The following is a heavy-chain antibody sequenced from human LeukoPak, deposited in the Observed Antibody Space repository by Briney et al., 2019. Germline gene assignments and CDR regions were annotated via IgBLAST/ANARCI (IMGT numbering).Heavy chain of an antibody. D-gene: IGHD3-22*01. CDR2: IFSGSST. Sequence: PGGSLRLSCAVSGFIVSGNHVNWVRQAPGKGLEWVSVIFSGSSTYYADSMKGRFTISRDNSKNMVFLQMNSLGVEDTAVYYCAASIVDFTYGEYFQHWGQGTLVTVSS. V-gene: IGHV3-53*01. CDR3: AASIVDFTYGEYFQH. J-gene: IGHJ1*01. CDR1: GFIVSGNH.